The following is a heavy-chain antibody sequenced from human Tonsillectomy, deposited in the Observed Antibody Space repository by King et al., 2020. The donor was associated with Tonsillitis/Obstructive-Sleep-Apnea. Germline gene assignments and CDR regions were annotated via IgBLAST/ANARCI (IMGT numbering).Heavy chain of an antibody. CDR3: ARGGFLFDY. J-gene: IGHJ4*02. V-gene: IGHV4-59*01. Sequence: VQLQESGPGLVKPSETLSLTCTVSGGSISSYYWSWIRQPPGKGLEWIGYIYYSGSTNYNPSLKSRVTISVDTSKNQFSLKLSSVTAADTAVYYCARGGFLFDYWGQGTLVTVSS. D-gene: IGHD3-10*01. CDR2: IYYSGST. CDR1: GGSISSYY.